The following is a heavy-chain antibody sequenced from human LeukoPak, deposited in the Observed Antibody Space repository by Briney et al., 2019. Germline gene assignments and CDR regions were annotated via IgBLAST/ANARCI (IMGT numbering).Heavy chain of an antibody. V-gene: IGHV3-33*06. CDR3: SQDVGLRYFFDY. D-gene: IGHD4-17*01. Sequence: GRSLRLSCAASGFTFNSYGMHWVRHAPGKGLEWVALIWYDGSKKDYAGSVKGRFTISRDSSKNTLFLQMNSLRAEDTAVYYCSQDVGLRYFFDYWGQGTLVTVSS. CDR2: IWYDGSKK. CDR1: GFTFNSYG. J-gene: IGHJ4*02.